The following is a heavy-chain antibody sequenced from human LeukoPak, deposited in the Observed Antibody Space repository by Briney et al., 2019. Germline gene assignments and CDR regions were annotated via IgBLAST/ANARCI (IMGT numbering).Heavy chain of an antibody. D-gene: IGHD3-3*01. Sequence: SVKVSCKASGGTFSSYAISWVRQAPGQGLEWMGGIIPIFGTANYAQKFQGRVTITADESTSTAYMELSSLRSEDTAVYYCAREPDYDFWSGNDYWGQGTLVTVSS. V-gene: IGHV1-69*13. J-gene: IGHJ4*02. CDR2: IIPIFGTA. CDR3: AREPDYDFWSGNDY. CDR1: GGTFSSYA.